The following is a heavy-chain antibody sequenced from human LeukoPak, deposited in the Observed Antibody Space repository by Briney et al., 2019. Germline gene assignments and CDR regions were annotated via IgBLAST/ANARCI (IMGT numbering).Heavy chain of an antibody. CDR3: ASRDYGSNNDFDY. D-gene: IGHD4/OR15-4a*01. Sequence: PSETLSLTCAVYGGSFSGYYWSRIRQPPGKGLEWIGEINHSGSTNYNPSLKSRVTISVDTSKNQFSLKLSSVTAADTAVYYCASRDYGSNNDFDYWGQGTLVTVSS. V-gene: IGHV4-34*01. J-gene: IGHJ4*02. CDR2: INHSGST. CDR1: GGSFSGYY.